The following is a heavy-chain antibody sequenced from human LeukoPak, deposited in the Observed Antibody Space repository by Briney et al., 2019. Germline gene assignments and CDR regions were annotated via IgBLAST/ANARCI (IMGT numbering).Heavy chain of an antibody. CDR2: ISAYNGNT. CDR1: GYTFTSYG. D-gene: IGHD3-16*01. Sequence: ASVKVSCKASGYTFTSYGISWVRQAPGQGLEWMGWISAYNGNTNYAQKLQGRVTMTTDTSTSTAYMELRSLRSDDPAVYYCGRDEGLGGGGDFDYWGQGTLVTVSS. V-gene: IGHV1-18*01. J-gene: IGHJ4*02. CDR3: GRDEGLGGGGDFDY.